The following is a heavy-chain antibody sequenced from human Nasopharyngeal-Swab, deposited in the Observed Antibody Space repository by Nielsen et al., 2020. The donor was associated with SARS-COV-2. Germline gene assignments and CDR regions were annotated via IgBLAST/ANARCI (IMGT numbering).Heavy chain of an antibody. J-gene: IGHJ4*02. Sequence: WVRQAPGQGLEWMGGTVPALGLPNYAQKLRGRVTISADRSTTTSYLELSSLRSEDTAIYYCAREGEYGAYDAPDYWGQGTLVTVSS. D-gene: IGHD5-12*01. V-gene: IGHV1-69*10. CDR2: TVPALGLP. CDR3: AREGEYGAYDAPDY.